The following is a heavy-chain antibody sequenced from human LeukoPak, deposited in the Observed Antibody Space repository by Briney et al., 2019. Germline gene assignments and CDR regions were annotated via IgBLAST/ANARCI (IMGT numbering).Heavy chain of an antibody. D-gene: IGHD1/OR15-1a*01. V-gene: IGHV3-64*01. Sequence: GGSLRLSCAASGFTFSSYAMHWVRQAPGKGLEYVSAISSNGGSTYYANSVKGRFTISRDNSKNTLYLQMGSLRAEDMAVYYCARVGQQYYYYYYMDVWGKGTTVTISS. CDR3: ARVGQQYYYYYYMDV. J-gene: IGHJ6*03. CDR2: ISSNGGST. CDR1: GFTFSSYA.